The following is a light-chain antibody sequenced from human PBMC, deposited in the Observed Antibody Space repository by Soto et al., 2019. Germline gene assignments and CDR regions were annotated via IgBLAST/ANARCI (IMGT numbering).Light chain of an antibody. CDR2: DVN. CDR1: SSDVGHYNF. J-gene: IGLJ2*01. CDR3: SSYAGGYPVL. V-gene: IGLV2-11*01. Sequence: QSALTQPRSLSGSPGQSVTISCTGISSDVGHYNFVSWYQKYPGKAPKLVLYDVNKRPSGVPGRFSGSKSGNTASLTVSGLQSDDEADYYCSSYAGGYPVLFGGGTKVTVL.